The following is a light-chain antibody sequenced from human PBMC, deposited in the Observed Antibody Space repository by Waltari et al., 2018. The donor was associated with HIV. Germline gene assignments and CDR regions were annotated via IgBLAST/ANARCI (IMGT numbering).Light chain of an antibody. Sequence: DIQMTQSPASVSASVGDRVTITCRASQGTSAWLAWYQQKPGKAPNLLIYATSSLQSGVPSRFSGSGSGTDFTLTISSLQPEDCATYYCQQGNAFGQGTKVEIK. V-gene: IGKV1-12*01. CDR3: QQGNA. CDR1: QGTSAW. CDR2: ATS. J-gene: IGKJ2*01.